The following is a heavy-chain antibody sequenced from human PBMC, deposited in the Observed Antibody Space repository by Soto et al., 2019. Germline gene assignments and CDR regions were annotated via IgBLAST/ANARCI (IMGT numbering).Heavy chain of an antibody. D-gene: IGHD2-15*01. CDR2: IYSSGST. V-gene: IGHV4-39*01. CDR3: ARLYGYCSGGSCYFGYYYGMDV. Sequence: SETLSLTCTVSSDSASSSSYTWGWIRQPPGKGPEWIGSIYSSGSTYYNPSLNSRVTVSVDTSKNQFSLKVTSVTAADTAVYYCARLYGYCSGGSCYFGYYYGMDVWGQGTTVTVSS. CDR1: SDSASSSSYT. J-gene: IGHJ6*02.